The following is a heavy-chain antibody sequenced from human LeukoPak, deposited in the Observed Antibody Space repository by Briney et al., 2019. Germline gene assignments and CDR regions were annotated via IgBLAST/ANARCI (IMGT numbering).Heavy chain of an antibody. V-gene: IGHV4-34*01. J-gene: IGHJ4*02. CDR2: INRSGST. Sequence: SETLSLTCAVYGGSFSGYYWSWIRQPPGKGLEWIGEINRSGSTNYNPSLKSRVTISVDTSKNQFSLKLSSVTAADTAVYYCARRGGDHARENYFDYWGQGTLVTVSS. D-gene: IGHD3-10*01. CDR3: ARRGGDHARENYFDY. CDR1: GGSFSGYY.